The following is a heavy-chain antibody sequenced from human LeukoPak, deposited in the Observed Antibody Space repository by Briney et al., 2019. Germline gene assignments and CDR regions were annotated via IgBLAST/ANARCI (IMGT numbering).Heavy chain of an antibody. J-gene: IGHJ4*02. V-gene: IGHV3-48*03. D-gene: IGHD3-22*01. CDR2: ISSSGSTI. CDR3: ARALGSSGYYPAHPFDY. Sequence: GGSLRLSCAASGFTFSSYEMNWVRQAPGKGLEWVSYISSSGSTIYYADSVKGRFTISRDNAKNSLYLQMNSLRAEDTAVYYCARALGSSGYYPAHPFDYWGQGTLVTVSS. CDR1: GFTFSSYE.